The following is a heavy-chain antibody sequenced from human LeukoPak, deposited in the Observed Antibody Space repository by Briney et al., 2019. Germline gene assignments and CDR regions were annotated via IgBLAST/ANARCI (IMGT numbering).Heavy chain of an antibody. D-gene: IGHD7-27*01. V-gene: IGHV1-2*06. CDR2: IKSNTGGT. CDR1: GYTFIHYF. CDR3: ARDLSSTSNWELDY. J-gene: IGHJ4*02. Sequence: AAVKVSCKASGYTFIHYFIHWVRQAPGQGLEWMGRIKSNTGGTEYTQKFQGRVTMTRDTSITTVYMELTGLTSDDTAVYYCARDLSSTSNWELDYWGQGTLVTVSS.